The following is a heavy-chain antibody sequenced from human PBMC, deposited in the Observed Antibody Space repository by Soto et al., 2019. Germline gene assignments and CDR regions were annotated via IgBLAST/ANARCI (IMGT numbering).Heavy chain of an antibody. CDR2: ISGSGTST. CDR1: GFTFSVYY. D-gene: IGHD2-15*01. J-gene: IGHJ3*02. V-gene: IGHV3-11*01. Sequence: QVQLAESGGGLVEPGGSLRLSCAASGFTFSVYYMSWIRQAPGKGLEWVSYISGSGTSTYYADSVKGRFTISRDNAKNSLYLQMNNLRAEDTAVYYCGRRQVVVAATHVSFDIWGQGTMVTVSS. CDR3: GRRQVVVAATHVSFDI.